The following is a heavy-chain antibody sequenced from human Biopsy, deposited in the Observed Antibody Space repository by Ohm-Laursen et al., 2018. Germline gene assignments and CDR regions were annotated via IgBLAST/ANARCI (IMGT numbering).Heavy chain of an antibody. V-gene: IGHV4-59*01. CDR3: ARATNSTGWPYYYFYGMDV. D-gene: IGHD2/OR15-2a*01. J-gene: IGHJ6*02. CDR2: IYYSGST. CDR1: GGSISSDY. Sequence: PSQTLSLTCTVSGGSISSDYWSWIRQTPGKGLEWIGYIYYSGSTNYNPSLKSQVTISVDTSKNQFSLRLNSVTAADTAVYYCARATNSTGWPYYYFYGMDVWGQGTTVTVSS.